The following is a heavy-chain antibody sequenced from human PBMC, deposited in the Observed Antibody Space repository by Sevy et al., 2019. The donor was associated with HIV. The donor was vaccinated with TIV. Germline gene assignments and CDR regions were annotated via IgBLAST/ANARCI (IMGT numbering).Heavy chain of an antibody. D-gene: IGHD6-13*01. CDR3: AREGRSSSWYLDWFDP. J-gene: IGHJ5*02. Sequence: ASVKVSCKASGYTFTSYGISWVRQAPGQGLEWMGWISAYNGNTNYAQKLQGRVTMTTDTSTSTGYMGLRSLRSDDTAVYYCAREGRSSSWYLDWFDPWGQGTLVTVSS. CDR2: ISAYNGNT. V-gene: IGHV1-18*01. CDR1: GYTFTSYG.